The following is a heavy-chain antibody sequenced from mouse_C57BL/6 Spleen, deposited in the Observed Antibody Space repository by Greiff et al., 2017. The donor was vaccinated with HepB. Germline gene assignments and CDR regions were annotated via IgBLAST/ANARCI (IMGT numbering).Heavy chain of an antibody. V-gene: IGHV1-5*01. CDR3: TRRSTVVAFDY. J-gene: IGHJ2*01. CDR2: IYPGNSDT. Sequence: EVHLQQSGTVLARPGASVKMSCKTSGYTFTSYWMHWVKQRPGQGLEWIGAIYPGNSDTSYNQKFKGKAKLTAVTSASTAYMELSSLTNEDSAVYYCTRRSTVVAFDYWGQGTTLTVSS. CDR1: GYTFTSYW. D-gene: IGHD1-1*01.